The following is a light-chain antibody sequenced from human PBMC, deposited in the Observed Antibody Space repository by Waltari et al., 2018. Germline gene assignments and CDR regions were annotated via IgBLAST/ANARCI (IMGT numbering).Light chain of an antibody. CDR1: ENVLTW. CDR3: LQYHSYSK. J-gene: IGKJ2*01. V-gene: IGKV1-5*03. CDR2: KAS. Sequence: DIQMTQSPSTLSASVGDSVTITCRASENVLTWLAWYQQKPGKAPKLLICKASSLESGVPSRFSGSASGTEYTLTISSLQPDDSATYYCLQYHSYSKFGQGTKLEIK.